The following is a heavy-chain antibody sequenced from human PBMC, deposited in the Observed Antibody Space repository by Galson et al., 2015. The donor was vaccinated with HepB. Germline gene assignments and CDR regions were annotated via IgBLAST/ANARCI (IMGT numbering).Heavy chain of an antibody. CDR1: GFTFSRDW. Sequence: SLRLSCAASGFTFSRDWMTWVRQAPGKGLEWVANVKEDGTQKNYVDSVRGRFTIYRDNTKNILYLQMNDLRLEDTAMYYCSRGLASNLYNWFDPWGQGTLFTVSS. CDR3: SRGLASNLYNWFDP. CDR2: VKEDGTQK. D-gene: IGHD2-2*01. J-gene: IGHJ5*02. V-gene: IGHV3-7*03.